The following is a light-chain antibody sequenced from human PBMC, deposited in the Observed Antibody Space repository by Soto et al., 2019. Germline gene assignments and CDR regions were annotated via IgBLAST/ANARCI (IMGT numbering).Light chain of an antibody. Sequence: IHMTQSPSTLSASVGDRVAITCRASQSINNWLAWYQLKPGKAPKLLIYKASNLASGVPSRFSGSGSGTEFTLTISSLQPDDFATYYCLQYNSFRTFGQGTKVDIK. CDR1: QSINNW. CDR3: LQYNSFRT. V-gene: IGKV1-5*03. CDR2: KAS. J-gene: IGKJ1*01.